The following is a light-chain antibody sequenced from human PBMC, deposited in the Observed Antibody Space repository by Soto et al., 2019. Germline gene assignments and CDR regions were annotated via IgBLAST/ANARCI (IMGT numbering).Light chain of an antibody. V-gene: IGKV1-27*01. CDR1: QGISNN. J-gene: IGKJ4*01. Sequence: DIQMTQSPSSLSASVGDRVTITCRASQGISNNLAWYQQKPGKVPKLLICAASTLQSGVPARFSGSGSATDFTLTISSRQPEDGATYYCQKYNSAPLTFGGGTKVEIK. CDR3: QKYNSAPLT. CDR2: AAS.